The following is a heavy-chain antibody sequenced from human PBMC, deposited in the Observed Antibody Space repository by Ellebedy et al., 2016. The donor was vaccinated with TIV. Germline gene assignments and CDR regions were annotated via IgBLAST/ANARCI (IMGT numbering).Heavy chain of an antibody. CDR1: GFTFSNYW. Sequence: GESLKISCAASGFTFSNYWMTWVRQAPGKGPECVAYIKQDGSEKYYVDSVKGRFTISRDNAKNSLYLQMNSLRAEDTAVYFSARFRGVGYWGQGTLVTVSS. V-gene: IGHV3-7*03. CDR2: IKQDGSEK. CDR3: ARFRGVGY. J-gene: IGHJ4*02.